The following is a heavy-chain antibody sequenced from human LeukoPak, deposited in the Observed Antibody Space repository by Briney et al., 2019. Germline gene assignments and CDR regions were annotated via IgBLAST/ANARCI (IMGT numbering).Heavy chain of an antibody. CDR1: GASISSYY. D-gene: IGHD2-2*01. J-gene: IGHJ6*02. Sequence: SETLSLTCTVSGASISSYYWSWIRQPPGKGLEWIGYTFYNGGTNYNPSLKSRVTISLDTSKNQFSLKLSSVTAADTAVYYCARDIVVVPAATHYYYYYGMDVWGQGTTVTVSS. V-gene: IGHV4-59*12. CDR2: TFYNGGT. CDR3: ARDIVVVPAATHYYYYYGMDV.